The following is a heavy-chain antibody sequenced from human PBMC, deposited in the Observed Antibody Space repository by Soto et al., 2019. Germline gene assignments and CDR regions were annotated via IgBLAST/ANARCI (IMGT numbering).Heavy chain of an antibody. CDR2: IYPGDSHA. J-gene: IGHJ3*01. D-gene: IGHD1-26*01. CDR3: ARPYSGGPNDPFDV. Sequence: GESLKISCKGSGYSFTNYWIGWGRQMPGKGLEWMGIIYPGDSHAIYSPSFQGQVTMSADKSISTAYLQWSSLKASDTAMYYCARPYSGGPNDPFDVWGQGTMVTVSS. CDR1: GYSFTNYW. V-gene: IGHV5-51*01.